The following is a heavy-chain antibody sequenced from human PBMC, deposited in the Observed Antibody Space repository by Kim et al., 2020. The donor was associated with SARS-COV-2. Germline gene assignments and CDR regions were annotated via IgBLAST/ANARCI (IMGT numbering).Heavy chain of an antibody. CDR2: IKQDGSEK. D-gene: IGHD1-26*01. J-gene: IGHJ4*02. V-gene: IGHV3-7*01. Sequence: GGSLRLSCAVSGFTFSSYWMSWVRLAPGKGLEWVANIKQDGSEKYYVDSLKGRFTISRDNARGSLYLQMNSLRAEDTAVYYCARTSYSGSWYYFDYWGQGTLVTVSS. CDR3: ARTSYSGSWYYFDY. CDR1: GFTFSSYW.